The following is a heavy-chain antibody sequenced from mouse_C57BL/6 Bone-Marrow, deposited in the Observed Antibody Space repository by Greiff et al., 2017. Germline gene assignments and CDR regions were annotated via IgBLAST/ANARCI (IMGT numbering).Heavy chain of an antibody. V-gene: IGHV5-17*01. Sequence: EVQLVESGGGLVKPGGSLKLSCAASGFTFSDYGMHWVRQAPEKGLEWVAYISSGSSTIYYADTVKGRFTISRDNAKNTLFLQMTSLRSEDTAMYYCARTYYDYDGYYFDYWGQGTTLTVSS. D-gene: IGHD2-4*01. CDR3: ARTYYDYDGYYFDY. CDR2: ISSGSSTI. CDR1: GFTFSDYG. J-gene: IGHJ2*01.